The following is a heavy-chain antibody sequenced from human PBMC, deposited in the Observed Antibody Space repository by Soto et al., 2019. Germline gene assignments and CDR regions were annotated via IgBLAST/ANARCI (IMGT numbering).Heavy chain of an antibody. Sequence: EVQLVESGGVAVQPGGSLRLSCAASGFTFDDYTMHWVRQAPGKGLEWVSLISWHGDSTDYADSVKGRFTISRDNSKNSLYLQMNSRRTAETAWYYSAKPLGSGSGGECYGGGGMDVLGQGTTVAVSS. D-gene: IGHD2-21*01. CDR1: GFTFDDYT. V-gene: IGHV3-43*01. J-gene: IGHJ6*02. CDR3: AKPLGSGSGGECYGGGGMDV. CDR2: ISWHGDST.